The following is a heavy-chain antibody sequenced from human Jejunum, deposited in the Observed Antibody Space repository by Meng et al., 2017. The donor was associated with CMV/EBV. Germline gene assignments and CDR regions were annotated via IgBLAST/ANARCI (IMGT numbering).Heavy chain of an antibody. CDR3: TSGRPGDFGH. CDR1: GVTFSADA. CDR2: IRGNGDG. D-gene: IGHD3-10*01. V-gene: IGHV3-23*01. J-gene: IGHJ4*02. Sequence: SWVAPGVTFSADAMNWVRQAPGKGLEWVAGIRGNGDGWYADSVRGRFTISRDNSKSTQYLQLNSLRAEDTALYYCTSGRPGDFGHWAQGTRVTVSS.